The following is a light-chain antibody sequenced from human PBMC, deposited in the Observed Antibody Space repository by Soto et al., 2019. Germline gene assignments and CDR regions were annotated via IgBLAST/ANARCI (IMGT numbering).Light chain of an antibody. CDR3: CSDASSSTYWGV. CDR1: SSDVGSYNL. CDR2: EGS. V-gene: IGLV2-23*01. J-gene: IGLJ3*02. Sequence: QSALTQPASVSGSPGQSITISCTGTSSDVGSYNLVSWYQQHPGKAPKLMIYEGSKRPSGVSNRFSGSKSGNTASLTISGLQAEDEADYYCCSDASSSTYWGVFGGGTKLTVL.